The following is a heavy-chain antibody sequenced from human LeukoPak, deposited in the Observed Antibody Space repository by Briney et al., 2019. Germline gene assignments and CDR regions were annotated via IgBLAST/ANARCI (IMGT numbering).Heavy chain of an antibody. J-gene: IGHJ4*02. CDR3: AKWSGDFPSYYLDY. D-gene: IGHD4-17*01. CDR1: GFTFSSYG. CDR2: IRSDGNSK. Sequence: GGSLRLSCAASGFTFSSYGLHWVRQAPGKGLEWVALIRSDGNSKNYADSVKGRFTIPRDASKKTVFLQMNSLRADDTAVYFCAKWSGDFPSYYLDYWGQGVLVTVSS. V-gene: IGHV3-30*02.